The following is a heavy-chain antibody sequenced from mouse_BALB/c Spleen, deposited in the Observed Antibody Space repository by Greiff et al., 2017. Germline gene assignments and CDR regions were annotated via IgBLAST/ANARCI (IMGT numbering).Heavy chain of an antibody. V-gene: IGHV1-14*01. J-gene: IGHJ4*01. D-gene: IGHD2-4*01. CDR2: INPYNDGT. Sequence: EVQLQQSGPELVKPGASVKMSCKASGYTFTSYVMHWVKQKPGQGLEWIGYINPYNDGTKYNEKFKGKATLTSDKSSSTAYMELSSLTSEDSAVYYCAKSGITTGYAMDYWGQGTSVTVSS. CDR1: GYTFTSYV. CDR3: AKSGITTGYAMDY.